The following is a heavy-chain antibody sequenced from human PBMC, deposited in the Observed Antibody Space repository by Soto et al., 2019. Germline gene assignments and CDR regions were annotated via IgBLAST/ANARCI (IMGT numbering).Heavy chain of an antibody. CDR3: ARDQSTYSTDV. CDR2: IKQDGSEK. CDR1: GGTGCVNS. V-gene: IGHV3-7*01. J-gene: IGHJ6*02. Sequence: AHRRSAPASGGTGCVNSIRWVRQAQGKGLEWVANIKQDGSEKYYVDSVKGRFTISRDNAKNSLYLQMNSLRDEDTAVYYCARDQSTYSTDVWGRRSTVT.